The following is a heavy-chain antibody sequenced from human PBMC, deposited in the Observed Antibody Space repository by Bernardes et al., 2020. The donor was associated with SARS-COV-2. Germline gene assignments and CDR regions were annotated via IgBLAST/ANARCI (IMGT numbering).Heavy chain of an antibody. V-gene: IGHV4-39*01. D-gene: IGHD2-2*01. CDR2: FYYSGIT. J-gene: IGHJ4*02. Sequence: AEALSLTCTVSGGSISSINYYWGWLLQPPGKGLEWIGSFYYSGITYYNPSLKSRVTMSVDTSKNQFSLRLSSVTAADTAVYYCARHRRAVLVPAATFDYWGQGTLISVSS. CDR3: ARHRRAVLVPAATFDY. CDR1: GGSISSINYY.